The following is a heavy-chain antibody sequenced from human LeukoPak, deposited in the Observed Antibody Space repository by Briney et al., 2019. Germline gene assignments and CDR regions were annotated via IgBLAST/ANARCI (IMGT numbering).Heavy chain of an antibody. CDR2: ISGSGGST. CDR3: AKAPWALRIAAPDHYFDY. Sequence: PGRSLRLSCAASGFTFSSYAMSWVRQAPGKGLEWVSGISGSGGSTYYADSVKGRFTISRDNSKNTLYLQMNSLRAEDTAVYSCAKAPWALRIAAPDHYFDYWGQGTLVTVSS. D-gene: IGHD6-13*01. J-gene: IGHJ4*02. V-gene: IGHV3-23*01. CDR1: GFTFSSYA.